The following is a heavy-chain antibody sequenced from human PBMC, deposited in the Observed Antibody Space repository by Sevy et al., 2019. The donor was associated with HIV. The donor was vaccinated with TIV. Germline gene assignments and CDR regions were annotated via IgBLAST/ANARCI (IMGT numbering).Heavy chain of an antibody. D-gene: IGHD5-12*01. CDR1: GFTFDDYA. V-gene: IGHV3-9*01. CDR3: AKVGSGYN. Sequence: GGSLRVSCAASGFTFDDYAMHWVRQAPGKGLEWVSGISWNSGSIGYADSVKGRFTISRDNAKNSLYLQMNSLRAEDTALYYCAKVGSGYNRGQGTLVTVSS. CDR2: ISWNSGSI. J-gene: IGHJ4*02.